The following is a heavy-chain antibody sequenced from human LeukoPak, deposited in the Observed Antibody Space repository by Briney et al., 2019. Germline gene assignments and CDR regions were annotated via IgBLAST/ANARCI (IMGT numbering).Heavy chain of an antibody. CDR3: AKGAFEQWLVQVIPFDY. D-gene: IGHD6-19*01. V-gene: IGHV3-23*01. CDR2: ISGSGGST. CDR1: GFTFRRYG. Sequence: GGSLRLSCAASGFTFRRYGMTWVRQAPGKGLEWVSSISGSGGSTFYADSVKGRFTISRDNSKNTLYLQMNSLRAEDTAVYYCAKGAFEQWLVQVIPFDYWGQGTLVTVSS. J-gene: IGHJ4*02.